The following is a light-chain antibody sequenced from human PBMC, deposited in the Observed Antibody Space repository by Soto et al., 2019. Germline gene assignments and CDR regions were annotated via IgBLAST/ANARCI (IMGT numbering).Light chain of an antibody. V-gene: IGKV3-20*01. CDR1: QSVSSSY. J-gene: IGKJ4*01. CDR2: GAN. CDR3: QQHGTSPLT. Sequence: EIVLTQSPGTLSLSPGERATLCCRASQSVSSSYLAWYQQKPGQAPRLLIYGANYRATGISDRFSGSGSGTDFTLTISRLESDDFAVYFCQQHGTSPLTFGGGTKVEMK.